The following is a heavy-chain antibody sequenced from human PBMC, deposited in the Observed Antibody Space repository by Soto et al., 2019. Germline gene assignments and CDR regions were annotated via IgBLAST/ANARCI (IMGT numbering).Heavy chain of an antibody. D-gene: IGHD2-21*01. J-gene: IGHJ5*02. Sequence: SETLSLTCAVYGASLSDNYCNWLRQPPGKGLEWIGEINHSGNTNYNPSLRSRVTISIDTSKNQLSLNLRSVSAADTAVYYCARGRGEFDDWGQGTPVTVSS. CDR1: GASLSDNY. V-gene: IGHV4-34*01. CDR2: INHSGNT. CDR3: ARGRGEFDD.